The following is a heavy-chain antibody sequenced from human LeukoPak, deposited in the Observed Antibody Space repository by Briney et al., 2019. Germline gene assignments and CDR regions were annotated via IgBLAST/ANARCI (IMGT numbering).Heavy chain of an antibody. D-gene: IGHD2-21*01. V-gene: IGHV3-23*01. CDR2: ISGSGGNT. CDR1: GFTFSNYA. J-gene: IGHJ4*02. CDR3: AKDLTLYGDFPYFDY. Sequence: GGSLRLSCAASGFTFSNYAMSWVRQAPGKGLEWVSAISGSGGNTYYADSVKGRFTISRDNSKNTLYLQMNSLRAEDTAVYYCAKDLTLYGDFPYFDYWGQGTLVTVSS.